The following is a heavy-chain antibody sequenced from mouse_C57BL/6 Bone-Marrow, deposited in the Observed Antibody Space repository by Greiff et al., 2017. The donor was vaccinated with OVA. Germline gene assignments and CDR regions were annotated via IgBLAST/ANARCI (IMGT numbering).Heavy chain of an antibody. V-gene: IGHV1-18*01. CDR3: ARGGIYYYGSIYYYFDY. Sequence: VQLQQSGPELVKPGASVKIPCKASGYTFTDYNMDWVKQSHGKSLEWIGDINPNNGGTIYNQKFKGKATLTVDKSYSTAYMELRSLTSEDTAVYYCARGGIYYYGSIYYYFDYWGQGTTLTVSS. CDR2: INPNNGGT. CDR1: GYTFTDYN. J-gene: IGHJ2*01. D-gene: IGHD1-1*01.